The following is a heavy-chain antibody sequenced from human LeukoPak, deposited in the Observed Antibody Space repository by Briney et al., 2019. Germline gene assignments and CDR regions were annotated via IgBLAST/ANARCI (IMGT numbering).Heavy chain of an antibody. J-gene: IGHJ4*02. D-gene: IGHD6-19*01. V-gene: IGHV3-11*01. CDR1: GFTFSDYY. CDR3: ARDSSGWYDDYFDY. CDR2: ISGSGSTI. Sequence: EGSLRLSCAASGFTFSDYYMSWIRQAPGKGLEWVSYISGSGSTIFYADSVKGRFTISRDNAKNSLYLQMNSLRAEDTAVYYCARDSSGWYDDYFDYWGQGTLVTVSS.